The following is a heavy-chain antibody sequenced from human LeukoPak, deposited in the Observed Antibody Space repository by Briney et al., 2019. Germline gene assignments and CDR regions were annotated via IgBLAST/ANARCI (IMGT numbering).Heavy chain of an antibody. Sequence: ASVKVSCKASGGTFSSYAISWVRQAPGQGLEWMGGIIPIFGTANYAQKFQGRVTITADKSTSTAYMELSSLRSEDTAVYYCARDVEYCSGGSCNINWFDPWGQGTLVTVSS. D-gene: IGHD2-15*01. CDR3: ARDVEYCSGGSCNINWFDP. J-gene: IGHJ5*02. CDR1: GGTFSSYA. CDR2: IIPIFGTA. V-gene: IGHV1-69*06.